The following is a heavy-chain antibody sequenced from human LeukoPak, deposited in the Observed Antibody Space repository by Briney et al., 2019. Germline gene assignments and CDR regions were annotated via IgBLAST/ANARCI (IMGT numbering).Heavy chain of an antibody. J-gene: IGHJ4*02. Sequence: GRSLRLSCAASGFTFSSYAMHWVRQAPGKGLEWVAVISYDGSNKYYADSVKGRFTISRDNSKNTLYLQMNSLRAEDTAVYYCARDRYSSGWYRGYFDYWGQGTLVTVSS. V-gene: IGHV3-30*04. CDR1: GFTFSSYA. CDR3: ARDRYSSGWYRGYFDY. D-gene: IGHD6-19*01. CDR2: ISYDGSNK.